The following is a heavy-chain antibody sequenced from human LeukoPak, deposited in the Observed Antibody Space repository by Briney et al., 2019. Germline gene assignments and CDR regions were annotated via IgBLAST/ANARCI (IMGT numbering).Heavy chain of an antibody. CDR1: GYTFSSYW. CDR2: INSDGSST. D-gene: IGHD3-22*01. V-gene: IGHV3-74*01. CDR3: ARGGRYYDSSGYYRPSSMDV. Sequence: GASVKVSCKASGYTFSSYWMHWVRQAPGKGLVWVSRINSDGSSTSYADSVKGRFTISRDNAKNTLYLQMNSLRAEDTAVYYCARGGRYYDSSGYYRPSSMDVWGKGTTVTVSS. J-gene: IGHJ6*04.